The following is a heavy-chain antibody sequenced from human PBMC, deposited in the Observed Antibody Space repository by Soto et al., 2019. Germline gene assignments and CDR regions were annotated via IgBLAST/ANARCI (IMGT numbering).Heavy chain of an antibody. D-gene: IGHD4-17*01. J-gene: IGHJ4*02. Sequence: QVTLKESGPVLVKPTETLTLTCTVSGFSLSNARMGVSWIRQPPGKALEWLAHIFSNDEKSYSTSLKSRLTISKDTSKSQVVLTRTNMDPVDTATYYCARVLTSDYGGNSELDYWGQGTLVTVSS. CDR2: IFSNDEK. V-gene: IGHV2-26*01. CDR1: GFSLSNARMG. CDR3: ARVLTSDYGGNSELDY.